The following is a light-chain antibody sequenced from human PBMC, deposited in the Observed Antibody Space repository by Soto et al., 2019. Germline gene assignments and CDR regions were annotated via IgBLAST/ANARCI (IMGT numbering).Light chain of an antibody. CDR3: QQYNRYPYT. J-gene: IGKJ2*01. V-gene: IGKV1-5*03. CDR2: KAS. Sequence: DVQMTQSPSTLSASVGDRVTITCRASQSITSWLAWYQQKPGKAPKLLIYKASTLESGVPSRFSGSGSGTEFTLTNSSLQPDDFARYYCQQYNRYPYTFGQGTKLEIK. CDR1: QSITSW.